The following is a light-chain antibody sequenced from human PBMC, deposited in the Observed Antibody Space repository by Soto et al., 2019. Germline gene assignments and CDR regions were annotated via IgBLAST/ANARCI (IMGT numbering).Light chain of an antibody. CDR2: EAS. Sequence: DLVLTPSPDSLAVSLGERATINCKSSQSVLHSSKNKNYLAWYQQKPGKVPQLLIYEASILQSGVPSRFSGSGSGTDFTLTISSLQAEDFATYYCQQTRSYPSTFGGGTKVDI. CDR3: QQTRSYPST. V-gene: IGKV4-1*01. J-gene: IGKJ4*01. CDR1: QSVLHSSKNKNY.